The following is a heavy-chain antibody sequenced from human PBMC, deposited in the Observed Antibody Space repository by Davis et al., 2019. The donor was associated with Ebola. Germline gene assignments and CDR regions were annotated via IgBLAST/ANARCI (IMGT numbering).Heavy chain of an antibody. CDR3: ARGYYYAFDY. D-gene: IGHD3-10*01. Sequence: HSQTPSLTCDISGDRVSSNSAAWHWLRQSPSRGLEWLGMTSYRSKWYVDYAVSVKTRITINPDTSKNQFSLQLNSVTPEDTAMYYCARGYYYAFDYWGQGTLVTVSS. J-gene: IGHJ4*02. CDR1: GDRVSSNSAA. V-gene: IGHV6-1*01. CDR2: TSYRSKWYV.